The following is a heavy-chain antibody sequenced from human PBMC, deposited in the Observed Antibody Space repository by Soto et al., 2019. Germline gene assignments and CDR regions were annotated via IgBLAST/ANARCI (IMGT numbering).Heavy chain of an antibody. J-gene: IGHJ4*02. Sequence: QVQLQESGPGLVRPSQTLSLTCTVSGGSITNRDYYWNWIRQHPGKGLEWIGYINYRGTTFYNPSLKSRVFISVETSKNQFSLNLSSVTAADTAVYFCARDAPGEAPYWGQGTLVTVSS. D-gene: IGHD2-2*01. CDR1: GGSITNRDYY. CDR2: INYRGTT. CDR3: ARDAPGEAPY. V-gene: IGHV4-31*03.